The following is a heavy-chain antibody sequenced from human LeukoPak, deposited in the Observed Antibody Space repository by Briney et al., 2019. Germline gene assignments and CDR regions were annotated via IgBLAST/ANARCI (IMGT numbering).Heavy chain of an antibody. CDR1: GFTFSSHE. CDR3: ARQARSYYYDSSGYYSFDS. J-gene: IGHJ4*02. V-gene: IGHV3-48*03. D-gene: IGHD3-22*01. CDR2: ISTSGSII. Sequence: GGSLRLSCAASGFTFSSHEMNWVRQAPGKGLEWVSYISTSGSIIYYADSVKGRFTISRDNAKNSLYLQMNSLRAEDTAVYYCARQARSYYYDSSGYYSFDSWGQGTLVTVSS.